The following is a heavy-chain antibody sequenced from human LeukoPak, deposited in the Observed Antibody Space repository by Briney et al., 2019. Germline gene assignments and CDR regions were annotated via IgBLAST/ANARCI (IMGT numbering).Heavy chain of an antibody. CDR1: RGSISGYY. CDR3: AREWSSGWAEFDY. Sequence: PSETLSLTCTVSRGSISGYYWNWVPPPPGQGLEWIGYIFYSGSTNYNPCLKSRVTISVDTSKNQFSLKLTAVTAADTAVYYCAREWSSGWAEFDYWGRGTLVSVSS. D-gene: IGHD6-25*01. CDR2: IFYSGST. V-gene: IGHV4-59*01. J-gene: IGHJ4*02.